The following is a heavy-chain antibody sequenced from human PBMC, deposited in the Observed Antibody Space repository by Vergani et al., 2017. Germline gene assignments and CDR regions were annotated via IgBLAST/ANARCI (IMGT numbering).Heavy chain of an antibody. J-gene: IGHJ4*02. CDR3: VCRATSPPRCFDC. V-gene: IGHV4-30-2*01. Sequence: QFHLQESGPGLVKPSQTLSLTCTISGGSISSGGSSWSWIRQPPGRGLEWLGYIYATGDTYMKPFLKSRVTMSVDRSKNQFSLKLTSVTAADTAVYRCVCRATSPPRCFDCWGQGTLVIVSS. CDR2: IYATGDT. CDR1: GGSISSGGSS. D-gene: IGHD2-2*01.